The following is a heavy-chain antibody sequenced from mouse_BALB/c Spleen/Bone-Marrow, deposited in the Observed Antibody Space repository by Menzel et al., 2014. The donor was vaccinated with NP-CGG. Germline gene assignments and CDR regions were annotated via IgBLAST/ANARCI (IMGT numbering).Heavy chain of an antibody. J-gene: IGHJ1*01. CDR1: GFTFSSFG. Sequence: EVQLVESGGGLVQPGGSRKLSCAASGFTFSSFGMHWVRQAPEKGLEWVAYISGGSSTIYYADTVKGRFTISRDNPNNTLFLQMTSLSSEDTAMYYCARMVYCSQVFDVWGSGTTLTVSS. CDR2: ISGGSSTI. V-gene: IGHV5-17*02. CDR3: ARMVYCSQVFDV. D-gene: IGHD2-1*01.